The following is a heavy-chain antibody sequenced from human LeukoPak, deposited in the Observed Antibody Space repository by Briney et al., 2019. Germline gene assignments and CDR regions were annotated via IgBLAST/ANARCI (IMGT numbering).Heavy chain of an antibody. J-gene: IGHJ6*03. CDR3: AREGAVAGTRWGTYYYYYMDV. V-gene: IGHV1-69*05. D-gene: IGHD6-19*01. Sequence: SVKVSCKASGGTFSSYAISWVRQAPGQGLEWMGRIIPIFGTANYAQKFQGRVTITTDESTSTAYMELSSLRSEDTAVYYCAREGAVAGTRWGTYYYYYMDVWGKGTTVTVSS. CDR2: IIPIFGTA. CDR1: GGTFSSYA.